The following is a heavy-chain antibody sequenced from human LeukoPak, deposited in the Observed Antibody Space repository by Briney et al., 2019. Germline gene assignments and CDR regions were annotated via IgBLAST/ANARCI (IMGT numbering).Heavy chain of an antibody. J-gene: IGHJ4*02. CDR2: ISSSTSYI. D-gene: IGHD6-13*01. V-gene: IGHV3-21*01. CDR1: GFTFSSYT. CDR3: ARDRDGAAAGG. Sequence: GGSLRLSCAASGFTFSSYTMNWVRQAPGKGLEWVSSISSSTSYIAYADSVKGRFTISRDNAKNSLYLQMNSLRAEDTAVYYCARDRDGAAAGGWGQGTLVTVSS.